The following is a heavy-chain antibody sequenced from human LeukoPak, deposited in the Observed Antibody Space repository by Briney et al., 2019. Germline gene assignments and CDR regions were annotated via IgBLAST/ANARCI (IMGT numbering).Heavy chain of an antibody. J-gene: IGHJ6*03. V-gene: IGHV4-34*01. Sequence: SETLSLNCGINGGSFSNYYWNWIRQPPKKGLEWIGEINHSGSTNYNPSLKSRVTISVDTSKNQFSLKLSSVTAADTAVYYCARVGRSRGSLPNSYYYMDVWGKGTTVTVSS. D-gene: IGHD1-26*01. CDR3: ARVGRSRGSLPNSYYYMDV. CDR1: GGSFSNYY. CDR2: INHSGST.